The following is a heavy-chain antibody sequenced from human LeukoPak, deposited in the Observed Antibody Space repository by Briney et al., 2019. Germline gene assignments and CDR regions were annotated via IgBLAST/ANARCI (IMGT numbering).Heavy chain of an antibody. CDR2: INPSGGST. CDR3: ARDPSPIYDSSGSHFDY. D-gene: IGHD3-22*01. V-gene: IGHV1-46*01. Sequence: ASVKVSRKASGYTFTSYYMHWVRQAPGQGLEWMGIINPSGGSTSYAQKFQGRVTMTRDTSTSTVYMELSSLRSEDTAVYYCARDPSPIYDSSGSHFDYWGQGTLVTVSS. J-gene: IGHJ4*02. CDR1: GYTFTSYY.